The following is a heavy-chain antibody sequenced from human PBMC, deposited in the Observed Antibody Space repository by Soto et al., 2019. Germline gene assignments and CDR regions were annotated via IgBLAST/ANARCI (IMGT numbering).Heavy chain of an antibody. CDR2: IGPGGNS. J-gene: IGHJ4*02. CDR1: GDYIGSSAYF. CDR3: ARHSGPTGVID. D-gene: IGHD2-21*01. Sequence: QLQLQESGPGLVRPSETLSLTCAVSGDYIGSSAYFWGWTRQSPGKGLEWIASIGPGGNSNYNPSLKSRDTLPSDASTNHFSLKVTSVTAADTAIFYCARHSGPTGVIDWGKVLLVTVSA. V-gene: IGHV4-39*01.